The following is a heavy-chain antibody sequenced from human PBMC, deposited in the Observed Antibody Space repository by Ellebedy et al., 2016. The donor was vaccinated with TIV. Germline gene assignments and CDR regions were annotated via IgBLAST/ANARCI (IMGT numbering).Heavy chain of an antibody. Sequence: PGGSLRLSCAASGFTFSNYWLNWVRQAPGKGLEWVANIRQDGGEKFSMDSVKGRITVARDNAKNSLYLQMDSVTAEDTAVYYCARGVSMYTSSTLFDFDYWGQGAPVTVSS. D-gene: IGHD6-13*01. CDR2: IRQDGGEK. CDR3: ARGVSMYTSSTLFDFDY. CDR1: GFTFSNYW. J-gene: IGHJ4*02. V-gene: IGHV3-7*04.